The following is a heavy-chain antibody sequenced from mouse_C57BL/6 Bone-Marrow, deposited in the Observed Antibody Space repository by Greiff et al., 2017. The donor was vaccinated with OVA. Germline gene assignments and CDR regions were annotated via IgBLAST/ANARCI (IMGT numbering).Heavy chain of an antibody. CDR1: GFTFSSYA. D-gene: IGHD1-1*01. CDR3: TRDGGNLVTTVVVGDWYFDV. V-gene: IGHV5-9-1*02. J-gene: IGHJ1*03. Sequence: EVQRVESGEGLVKPGGSLKLSCAASGFTFSSYAMSWVRQTPEKRLEWVAYISSGGDYIYYADTVKGRFTISRDNARNTLYLQMSSLKSEDTAMYYCTRDGGNLVTTVVVGDWYFDVWGTGTTVTVSS. CDR2: ISSGGDYI.